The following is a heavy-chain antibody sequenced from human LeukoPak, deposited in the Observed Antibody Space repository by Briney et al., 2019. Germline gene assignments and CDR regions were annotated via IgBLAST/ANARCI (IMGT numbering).Heavy chain of an antibody. J-gene: IGHJ5*02. V-gene: IGHV1-18*01. CDR2: INTYNGNT. CDR3: ARGIRGATTPFDP. Sequence: ASVKVSCKASGYTITSYGLSWVRQAPGQGLEWMGRINTYNGNTNYAQKFQGRVTMTTDTSTSTAYMELRSLRSDDTAVYYCARGIRGATTPFDPWGQGTLVTVSS. D-gene: IGHD1-26*01. CDR1: GYTITSYG.